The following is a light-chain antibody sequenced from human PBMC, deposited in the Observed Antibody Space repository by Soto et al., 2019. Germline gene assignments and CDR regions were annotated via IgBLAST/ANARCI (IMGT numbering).Light chain of an antibody. CDR2: EVS. V-gene: IGLV2-14*01. J-gene: IGLJ2*01. CDR1: SSDVGGYDY. CDR3: CSYTGSLTLL. Sequence: QSALTQPASVSGSPGQSITISCTGSSSDVGGYDYVSWYQQHPGKAPKLMIYEVSNRPSGVSNRFSGSKSGNTASLTISGRQAEEEADYYCCSYTGSLTLLFGGGTKLTVL.